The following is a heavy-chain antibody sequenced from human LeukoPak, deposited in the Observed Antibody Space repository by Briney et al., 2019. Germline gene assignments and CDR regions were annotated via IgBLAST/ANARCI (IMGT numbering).Heavy chain of an antibody. V-gene: IGHV3-48*04. CDR3: ARHSRGSPIDD. CDR1: GFSFSTYS. CDR2: IVGSSSNI. J-gene: IGHJ4*02. D-gene: IGHD2-15*01. Sequence: GGSLRLSCTASGFSFSTYSMNWVRQAPGKGLEWVSYIVGSSSNIYYADSVKGRFTISRDNAKNSLYLQMNSLSAEDTAVYYCARHSRGSPIDDWGQGTLVTVSS.